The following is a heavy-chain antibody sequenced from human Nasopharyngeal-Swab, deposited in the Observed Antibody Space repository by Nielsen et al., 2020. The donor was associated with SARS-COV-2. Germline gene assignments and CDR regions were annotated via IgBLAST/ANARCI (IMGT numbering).Heavy chain of an antibody. J-gene: IGHJ2*01. D-gene: IGHD3-3*01. Sequence: VRQAPGKGLEWVSVISSNGLSTDYADSAKGRFTIPSDNSKNTVYLQMSILRGEDAAVYYCPTLGAGDYWYTPDWCFDLWGHGTLVTVSS. V-gene: IGHV3-23*01. CDR3: PTLGAGDYWYTPDWCFDL. CDR2: ISSNGLST.